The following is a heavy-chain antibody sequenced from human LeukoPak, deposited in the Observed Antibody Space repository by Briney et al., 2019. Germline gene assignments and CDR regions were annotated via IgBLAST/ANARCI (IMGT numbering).Heavy chain of an antibody. CDR2: IYIGVST. V-gene: IGHV3-66*01. Sequence: GGSLRLSCAASGFTVSSNYMSWVRQAPGKGLEWVSVIYIGVSTYYADSVKGRFTISRDNSKNTLYLQMNSLRAEDTAVYYCARAAIAYCGGDCYSDYFDYWGQGTLVTVSS. J-gene: IGHJ4*02. D-gene: IGHD2-21*02. CDR3: ARAAIAYCGGDCYSDYFDY. CDR1: GFTVSSNY.